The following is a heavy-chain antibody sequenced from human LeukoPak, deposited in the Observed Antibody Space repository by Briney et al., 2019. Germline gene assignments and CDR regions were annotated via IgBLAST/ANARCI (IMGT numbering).Heavy chain of an antibody. Sequence: SETLSLTCTVPDGSISSHYWSWIRQPPGKGLEWIGHFAYSGTTSYNASLKSRVTISVDTSKNQFSLTPTSVTAADTAVYYCARPHSSGWYGVYDIWGQGTMVTVSS. CDR2: FAYSGTT. V-gene: IGHV4-59*08. CDR1: DGSISSHY. D-gene: IGHD6-19*01. CDR3: ARPHSSGWYGVYDI. J-gene: IGHJ3*02.